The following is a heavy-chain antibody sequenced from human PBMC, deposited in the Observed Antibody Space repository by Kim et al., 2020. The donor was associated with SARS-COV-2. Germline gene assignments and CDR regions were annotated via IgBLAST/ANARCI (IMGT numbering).Heavy chain of an antibody. CDR2: VYYNENT. D-gene: IGHD6-25*01. CDR1: GGSISNYY. J-gene: IGHJ2*01. Sequence: SETLSLTCTVSGGSISNYYWSWIRQPPGKGLEWIGHVYYNENTKSNPSLNSRVIILVDTSKNQHSLHLSSVTAVDTAVYFCARVSDYPLPHTVFNLWG. V-gene: IGHV4-59*01. CDR3: ARVSDYPLPHTVFNL.